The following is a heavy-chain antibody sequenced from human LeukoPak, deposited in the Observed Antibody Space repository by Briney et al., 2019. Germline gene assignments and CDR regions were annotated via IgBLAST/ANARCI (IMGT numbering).Heavy chain of an antibody. J-gene: IGHJ4*02. V-gene: IGHV1-2*02. CDR1: GYTFTGYY. CDR3: ARDSLGPTDY. CDR2: ISPNNGNT. Sequence: VSVKVSCKASGYTFTGYYLHWVRQAPGQGLEWMGWISPNNGNTLYAQKFQGRVTMTRDTSISTAYMEVTSLRSDDTAVYYCARDSLGPTDYWGQGTLVTVSS.